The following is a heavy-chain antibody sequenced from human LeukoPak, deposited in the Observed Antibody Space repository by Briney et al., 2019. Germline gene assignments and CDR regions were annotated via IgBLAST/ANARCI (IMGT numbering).Heavy chain of an antibody. CDR3: ARAPYDYGGNSWDY. J-gene: IGHJ4*02. V-gene: IGHV3-30*03. D-gene: IGHD4-23*01. CDR1: GFTFSSYG. CDR2: ISYDGSNK. Sequence: GRSLRLSCAASGFTFSSYGMHWVRQAPGKGLEWVAVISYDGSNKYYADSVKGRFTISRDNAKNSLYLQMNSLRAEDTAVYYCARAPYDYGGNSWDYWGQGTLVTVSS.